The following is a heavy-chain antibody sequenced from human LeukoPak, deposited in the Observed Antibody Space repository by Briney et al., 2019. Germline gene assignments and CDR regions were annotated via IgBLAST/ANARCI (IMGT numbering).Heavy chain of an antibody. Sequence: GGSLRLSCAASGFTFSSYGMHWVRQAPGKGLEWVAVISYDGSNKYYADSVKGRFTISRDNSKNTLYLQMNSLRAEDTAVYYCAKGTLGVVAPTGYNWFDPWGQGTLVTVSS. CDR1: GFTFSSYG. V-gene: IGHV3-30*18. CDR2: ISYDGSNK. CDR3: AKGTLGVVAPTGYNWFDP. J-gene: IGHJ5*02. D-gene: IGHD5-12*01.